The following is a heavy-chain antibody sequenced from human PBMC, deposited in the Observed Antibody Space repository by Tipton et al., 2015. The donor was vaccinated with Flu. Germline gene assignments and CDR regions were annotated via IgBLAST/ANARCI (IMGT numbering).Heavy chain of an antibody. D-gene: IGHD6-13*01. CDR2: INQDGSKT. V-gene: IGHV3-7*03. CDR3: ARAIAAAGSF. Sequence: SLRLSCVGSGFTFSSYWMTWVRRAPGKGLEWVANINQDGSKTYSVDSVKGRFTISRDNAKNSLYLQMNSLRAEDTAVYYCARAIAAAGSFWGQGTLVTVSS. CDR1: GFTFSSYW. J-gene: IGHJ4*02.